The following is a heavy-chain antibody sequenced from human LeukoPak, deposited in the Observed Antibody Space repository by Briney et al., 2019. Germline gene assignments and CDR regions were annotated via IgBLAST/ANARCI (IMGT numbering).Heavy chain of an antibody. J-gene: IGHJ4*02. CDR3: TPSVWFGEYFDY. V-gene: IGHV3-49*04. CDR1: GLTFGDYA. Sequence: PGGSLRLSCTASGLTFGDYAMSWVRQAPGKGLEWVGFIRSKAYGGTTEYAASVKGRFTISRDDSKSIAYLQMNSLKTEDTAVYYCTPSVWFGEYFDYWGQGTLVTVSS. D-gene: IGHD3-10*01. CDR2: IRSKAYGGTT.